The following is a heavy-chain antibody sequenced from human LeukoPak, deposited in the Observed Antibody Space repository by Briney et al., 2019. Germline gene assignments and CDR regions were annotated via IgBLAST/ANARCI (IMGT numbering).Heavy chain of an antibody. Sequence: GGSLRLSCAASGFTFSTYWMSWVRQAPGKELEWVANINQDGSEKYYVDSGKGRFTISRDNAKNSLYLQMNSLRAEDTAVYYCARKAYDYVSYFDYWGQGTLVTVSS. CDR1: GFTFSTYW. CDR3: ARKAYDYVSYFDY. J-gene: IGHJ4*02. D-gene: IGHD3-16*01. CDR2: INQDGSEK. V-gene: IGHV3-7*01.